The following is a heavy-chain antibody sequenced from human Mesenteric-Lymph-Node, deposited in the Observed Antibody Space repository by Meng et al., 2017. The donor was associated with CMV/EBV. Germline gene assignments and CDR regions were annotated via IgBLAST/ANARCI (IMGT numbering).Heavy chain of an antibody. D-gene: IGHD6-19*01. V-gene: IGHV4-39*01. CDR2: VHYTGST. CDR3: ARPFPSWQSPRLDPFGA. CDR1: GDSISSFYY. Sequence: QRPLRGSGPGQVRPSETLSLTCTVSGDSISSFYYWGWIRQPPGRGLEWIGSVHYTGSTYYSPSLKSRVTVSVDTSKNQFPLRLTSVTAADTAVYYCARPFPSWQSPRLDPFGAWGQGTLVTVSS. J-gene: IGHJ5*02.